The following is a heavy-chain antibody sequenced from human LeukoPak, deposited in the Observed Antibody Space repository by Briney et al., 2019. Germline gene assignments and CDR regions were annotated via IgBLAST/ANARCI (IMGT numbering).Heavy chain of an antibody. CDR2: ISYDGSNK. CDR1: GFTFSSYA. J-gene: IGHJ4*02. CDR3: ARVGPRYDFWTPYYFDY. Sequence: GGSLRLSCAASGFTFSSYAMHWVRQAPGKGLEWVAVISYDGSNKYYADSVKGRFTISRDNSKNTLYLQMNSLRAEDTAVYYCARVGPRYDFWTPYYFDYWGQGTLVTVSS. D-gene: IGHD3-3*01. V-gene: IGHV3-30-3*01.